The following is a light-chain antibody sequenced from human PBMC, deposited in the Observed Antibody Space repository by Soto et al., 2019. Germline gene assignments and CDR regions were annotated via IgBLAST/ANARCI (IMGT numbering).Light chain of an antibody. CDR1: STDLGGYNY. Sequence: QSVLTQPASVSGSPGQLITISCTGTSTDLGGYNYVSWYQQHPGKAPKLMISDVSNRPSGVSIRFSGSKSGNTASLTISGLQAEDEADYYCNSYSSSTTLYLFGTGTKVTVL. J-gene: IGLJ1*01. CDR3: NSYSSSTTLYL. V-gene: IGLV2-14*01. CDR2: DVS.